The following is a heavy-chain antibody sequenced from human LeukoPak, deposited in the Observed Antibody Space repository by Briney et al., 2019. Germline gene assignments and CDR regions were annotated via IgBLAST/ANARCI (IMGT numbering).Heavy chain of an antibody. D-gene: IGHD5-18*01. J-gene: IGHJ4*02. V-gene: IGHV4-59*01. CDR3: ARVLRAASWRSYDY. Sequence: SETLSLTCIVSGGSISSYYWSWIRQPPGKGLEWIGYIYYNGDTNYNPSLKSRVIISIDTSSNQFSLRLNSMTAADTAVYYCARVLRAASWRSYDYWGQGSLVTVSS. CDR1: GGSISSYY. CDR2: IYYNGDT.